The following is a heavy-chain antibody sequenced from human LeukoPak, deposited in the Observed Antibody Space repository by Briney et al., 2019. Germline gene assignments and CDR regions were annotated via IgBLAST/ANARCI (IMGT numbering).Heavy chain of an antibody. Sequence: SETLSLTCTVSGGSISSYYWSWIRQPAGKGLEWIGRIYASGSTNYNPSLKSRVTMSVDTSKNQLSLKLTSVTAADTAVYYCAREITVTRPFDYWDQGTLVTVSS. CDR2: IYASGST. D-gene: IGHD4-17*01. V-gene: IGHV4-4*07. J-gene: IGHJ4*02. CDR1: GGSISSYY. CDR3: AREITVTRPFDY.